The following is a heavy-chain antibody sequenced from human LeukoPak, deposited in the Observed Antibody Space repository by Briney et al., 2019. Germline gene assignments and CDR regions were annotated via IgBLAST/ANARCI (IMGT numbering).Heavy chain of an antibody. V-gene: IGHV3-23*01. CDR2: ISASGDGI. Sequence: PGGSPRLSCAASGFTFSSHAMSWVRQAPGKGLEWVSAISASGDGIYYTDSVKGRFIMSRDNSKDTLYLQMNSLRADDTAVYYCAKTPGGAAGNRVFDHWGQGALVTVSS. CDR1: GFTFSSHA. J-gene: IGHJ4*02. CDR3: AKTPGGAAGNRVFDH. D-gene: IGHD6-13*01.